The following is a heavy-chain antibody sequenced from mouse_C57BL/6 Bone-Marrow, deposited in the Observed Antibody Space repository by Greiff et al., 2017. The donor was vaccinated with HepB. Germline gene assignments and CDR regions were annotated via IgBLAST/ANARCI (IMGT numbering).Heavy chain of an antibody. CDR1: GISITTGNYR. CDR2: IYYSGTI. Sequence: EVQLVESGPGLVKPSQTVFLTCTVTGISITTGNYRWSWLRQFPGNQLEWIGYIYYSGTITYNPSLTSRTTITRDTPKNQFFLEMNSLTAEDTATYYCARDEGSPHWYFDVWGTGTTVTVSS. V-gene: IGHV3-5*01. D-gene: IGHD1-1*02. J-gene: IGHJ1*03. CDR3: ARDEGSPHWYFDV.